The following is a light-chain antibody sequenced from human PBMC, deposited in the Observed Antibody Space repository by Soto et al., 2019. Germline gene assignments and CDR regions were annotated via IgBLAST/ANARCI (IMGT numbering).Light chain of an antibody. CDR1: SSNIGSNT. J-gene: IGLJ1*01. V-gene: IGLV1-44*01. CDR3: SAWDDSLNGLV. CDR2: NNN. Sequence: QSVLTQPPSASGTPGQRVTISCSGSSSNIGSNTVNWYQQLPGTAPTLLIYNNNQRPSWVPDRFSGSKSGTSASLAISGLQSEDEADYYCSAWDDSLNGLVFGTGTKLTVL.